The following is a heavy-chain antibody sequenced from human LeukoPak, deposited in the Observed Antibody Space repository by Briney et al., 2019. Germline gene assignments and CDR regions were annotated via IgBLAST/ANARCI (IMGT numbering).Heavy chain of an antibody. CDR2: ISYDGSNK. CDR1: GFTFSSYA. CDR3: ASGQWLTDFDY. J-gene: IGHJ4*02. D-gene: IGHD6-19*01. V-gene: IGHV3-30*04. Sequence: GGSLRLSCAASGFTFSSYATHWVRDAPGKGLEGVAVISYDGSNKYYADSVKGRFTISRDNSKNTLYLQMNSLRAEDTAVYYCASGQWLTDFDYWGQGTLVTVSS.